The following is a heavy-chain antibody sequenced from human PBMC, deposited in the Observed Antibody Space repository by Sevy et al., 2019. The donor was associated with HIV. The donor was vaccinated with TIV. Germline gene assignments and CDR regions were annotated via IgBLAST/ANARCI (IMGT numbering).Heavy chain of an antibody. D-gene: IGHD3-16*01. V-gene: IGHV3-7*01. J-gene: IGHJ1*01. CDR1: GFTFSSYW. CDR3: ARGTLGGGNAEYFQH. CDR2: IKQDGSEK. Sequence: GGSLRLSCAASGFTFSSYWMSWVRQAPGKGLEWVANIKQDGSEKYYVDSVKGRFTISSDNAKNSMYLQMNSLRAEDTAVYYCARGTLGGGNAEYFQHWGQGTLVTVSS.